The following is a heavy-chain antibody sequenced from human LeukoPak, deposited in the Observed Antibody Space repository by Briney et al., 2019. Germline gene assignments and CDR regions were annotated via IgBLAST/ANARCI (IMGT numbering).Heavy chain of an antibody. CDR1: GGPISSNNYY. CDR2: IDYSGST. J-gene: IGHJ3*02. V-gene: IGHV4-39*07. CDR3: ARVGDGSYWGDAFDI. Sequence: SETLALTCTVSGGPISSNNYYWGWIRQPPGKGLEWFGSIDYSGSTNYNPSLKSRVTISVDTSKNQFSLKLSSVTAADTAVYYCARVGDGSYWGDAFDIWGQGTMVTVSS. D-gene: IGHD1-26*01.